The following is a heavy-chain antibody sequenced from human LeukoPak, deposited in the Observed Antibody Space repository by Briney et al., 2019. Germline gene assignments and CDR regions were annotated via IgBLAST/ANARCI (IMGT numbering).Heavy chain of an antibody. V-gene: IGHV3-30*03. CDR3: CGGLFYCDY. J-gene: IGHJ4*02. CDR2: ISFDGSNK. D-gene: IGHD3-10*01. CDR1: GFSFSSYG. Sequence: GRSLRLPCAASGFSFSSYGMHWVRQAPGKGLEWVAGISFDGSNKYYADSLKGRFTISRDNSKNTLYMQMNSLRVEDTAVYYCCGGLFYCDYLGQGTLVTVSS.